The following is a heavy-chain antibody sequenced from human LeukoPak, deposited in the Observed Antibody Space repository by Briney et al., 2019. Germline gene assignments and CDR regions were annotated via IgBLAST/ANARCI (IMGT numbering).Heavy chain of an antibody. CDR1: GGSISSSSYY. CDR3: ARAGEKEWLGDLDY. Sequence: SETLSLTCTVSGGSISSSSYYWGWIRQPPGKGLEWIGSIYYSGSTYYNPSLKSRVTISVDTSKNQFSLKLSSVTAADTAVYYCARAGEKEWLGDLDYWGQGTLVTVSS. D-gene: IGHD3-3*01. V-gene: IGHV4-39*07. CDR2: IYYSGST. J-gene: IGHJ4*02.